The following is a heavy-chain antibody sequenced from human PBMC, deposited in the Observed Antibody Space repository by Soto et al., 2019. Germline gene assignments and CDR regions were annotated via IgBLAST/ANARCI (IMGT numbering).Heavy chain of an antibody. CDR3: AKDYYGSGSYHDAFDI. Sequence: GGSLRLSCAASGFTFSSYGMHWVRQAPGKGLEWVAVISYDGSNKYYADSVKGRFTISRDNSKNTLYLQMNSLRAEDTAVYYCAKDYYGSGSYHDAFDIWGQGTMVTVSS. CDR2: ISYDGSNK. CDR1: GFTFSSYG. J-gene: IGHJ3*02. D-gene: IGHD3-10*01. V-gene: IGHV3-30*18.